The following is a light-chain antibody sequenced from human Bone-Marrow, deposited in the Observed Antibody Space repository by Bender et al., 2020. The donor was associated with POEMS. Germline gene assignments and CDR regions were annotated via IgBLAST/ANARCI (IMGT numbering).Light chain of an antibody. CDR1: SSNIGTNP. J-gene: IGLJ3*02. CDR2: INN. CDR3: AAWEDSLNGWV. V-gene: IGLV1-44*01. Sequence: QSVLTQPPSASGTPGQRVTISCSGSSSNIGTNPVNWYQQLPGTAPKLLIYINNQRPSGVPDRFSGSKSGTSASLAISGLQSDDEADYYCAAWEDSLNGWVFGGGPKLTVL.